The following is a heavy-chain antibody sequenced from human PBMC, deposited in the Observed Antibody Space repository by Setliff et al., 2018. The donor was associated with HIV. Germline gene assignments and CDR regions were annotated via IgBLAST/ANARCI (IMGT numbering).Heavy chain of an antibody. J-gene: IGHJ5*02. V-gene: IGHV3-30*15. CDR2: LSDDGSRR. Sequence: GGSLRLSCAASRFTFSYYAMHWVRQGPGKGLEWVAVLSDDGSRRSYADSLQGRFTISRDNSKNTLYLQMSNLRVDDTAVYFCGRRSADAWGPGTRVTVSS. CDR3: GRRSADA. CDR1: RFTFSYYA.